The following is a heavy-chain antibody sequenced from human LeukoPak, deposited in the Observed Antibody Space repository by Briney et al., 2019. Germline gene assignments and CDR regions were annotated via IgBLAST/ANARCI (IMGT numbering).Heavy chain of an antibody. CDR2: ISAYNGNT. CDR3: AREGYYDFWSGYYPTYYYYYYMDV. CDR1: GYTFTSYG. J-gene: IGHJ6*03. V-gene: IGHV1-18*01. D-gene: IGHD3-3*01. Sequence: ASVKVSCKASGYTFTSYGISWVRQAPGQGLEWMGWISAYNGNTNYAQKLQGRVTMTTDASTSTAYTELRSLRSDDTAVYYCAREGYYDFWSGYYPTYYYYYYMDVWGKGTTVTVSS.